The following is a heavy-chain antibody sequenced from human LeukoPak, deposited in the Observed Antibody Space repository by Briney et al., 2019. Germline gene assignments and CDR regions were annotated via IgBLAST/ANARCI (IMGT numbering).Heavy chain of an antibody. CDR3: ARLNSRSYYFPMDV. V-gene: IGHV4-59*08. J-gene: IGHJ6*02. CDR2: IYHSGST. D-gene: IGHD2-21*01. Sequence: SKTLSLTCTVSGGSLSSYYWSWIRQPPGKGLEWIGYIYHSGSTNYNPSLKSRVTISVDTSKNQFSLKLSSVTAADTAVYYCARLNSRSYYFPMDVWGQGTTVTVSS. CDR1: GGSLSSYY.